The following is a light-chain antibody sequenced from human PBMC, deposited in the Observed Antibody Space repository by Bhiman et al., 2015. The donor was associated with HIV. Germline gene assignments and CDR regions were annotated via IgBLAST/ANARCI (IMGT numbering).Light chain of an antibody. V-gene: IGLV2-14*01. CDR2: DVS. J-gene: IGLJ1*01. Sequence: QSALTQPPSASGSPGQSVTISCTGTSSDVGGYNYVSWYQQHPGKAPKLMIYDVSKRPSGISNRFSGSKSARTASLTISGLQTEDEADYYCSSYTSSSTFVFGTGTKVTVL. CDR3: SSYTSSSTFV. CDR1: SSDVGGYNY.